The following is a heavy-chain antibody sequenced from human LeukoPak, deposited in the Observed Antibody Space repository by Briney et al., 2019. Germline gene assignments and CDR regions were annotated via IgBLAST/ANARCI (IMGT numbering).Heavy chain of an antibody. CDR3: ATDKNNWNYFDY. J-gene: IGHJ4*02. CDR2: INPDGNKK. Sequence: TGGSLRLSCAVSGLTFSSSWMDWVRQAPGKGLEWVASINPDGNKKYSADSVKGRFTISRDNAQNSLSLQMNSLRAEDTALYYCATDKNNWNYFDYWGQGTLVSVSS. CDR1: GLTFSSSW. V-gene: IGHV3-7*03. D-gene: IGHD1-20*01.